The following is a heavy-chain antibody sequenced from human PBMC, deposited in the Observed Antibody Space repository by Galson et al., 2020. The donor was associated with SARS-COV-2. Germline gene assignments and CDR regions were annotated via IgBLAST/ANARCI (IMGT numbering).Heavy chain of an antibody. J-gene: IGHJ4*02. CDR2: IYHSGST. V-gene: IGHV4-30-2*01. Sequence: ASETLSLTCAVSGGSISSGGYSWSWIRQPPGKGLEWIGYIYHSGSTYYNPSLQSRVTISVDRSKNQFSLKLSSVTAADTAVYYCARVYAYYDYVWGSYRPDYFDYWGQGTLVTVSS. CDR3: ARVYAYYDYVWGSYRPDYFDY. CDR1: GGSISSGGYS. D-gene: IGHD3-16*02.